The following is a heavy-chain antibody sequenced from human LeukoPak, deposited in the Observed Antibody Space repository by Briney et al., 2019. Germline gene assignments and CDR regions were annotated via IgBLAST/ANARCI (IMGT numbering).Heavy chain of an antibody. D-gene: IGHD3-22*01. CDR3: ARVLPYDSSGYYVTGDY. V-gene: IGHV1-18*01. CDR1: GYTFTSYG. CDR2: ISAYNGNT. Sequence: ASVKVSCKASGYTFTSYGISWVRQAPGQGLEWMGWISAYNGNTNYAQKLQGRVTMTTDTSTSTAYMELRSLRSDDTAVYYCARVLPYDSSGYYVTGDYWGQGTLVTVSS. J-gene: IGHJ4*02.